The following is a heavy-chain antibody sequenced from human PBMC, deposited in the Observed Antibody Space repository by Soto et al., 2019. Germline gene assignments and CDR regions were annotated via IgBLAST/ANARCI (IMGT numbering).Heavy chain of an antibody. CDR3: ARGRSGFGEDAFDI. Sequence: PSETLSLTCTVSGGSISSGGYYWIWIRQHPGKGLEWIGYIYYSGSTYYNPSLKSRVTISVDTSKNQFSLKLSSVTAADTAVYYCARGRSGFGEDAFDIWGQGTMVTVSS. J-gene: IGHJ3*02. V-gene: IGHV4-31*03. D-gene: IGHD3-10*01. CDR2: IYYSGST. CDR1: GGSISSGGYY.